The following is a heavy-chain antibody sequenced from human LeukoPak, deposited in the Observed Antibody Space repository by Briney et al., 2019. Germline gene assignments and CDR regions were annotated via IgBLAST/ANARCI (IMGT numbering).Heavy chain of an antibody. CDR3: ARDGRIAVAGFYYYYGMDV. D-gene: IGHD6-19*01. J-gene: IGHJ6*02. Sequence: SETLSLTCTVSGGSISIYYWSWIRQPPGKGLEWIGYIYNSGSTNYNPSLKSRVTISVDTSKNQFSLRLSSVTAADTAMYYCARDGRIAVAGFYYYYGMDVWGQGTTVTVSS. CDR2: IYNSGST. CDR1: GGSISIYY. V-gene: IGHV4-59*01.